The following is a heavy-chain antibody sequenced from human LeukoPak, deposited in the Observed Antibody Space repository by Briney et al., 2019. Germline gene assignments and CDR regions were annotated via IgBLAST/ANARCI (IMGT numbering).Heavy chain of an antibody. CDR2: ITHRGST. V-gene: IGHV4-34*01. CDR1: GGAFSGYY. J-gene: IGHJ4*02. Sequence: SETLSLTCAVYGGAFSGYYWGCIREPPGKGLEWIGEITHRGSTNYNPSLKSRVTISADTSKNQFSLKPSSATAADTAVYYCASFPQRRLPTAHWGQGTLVTVSS. D-gene: IGHD4-17*01. CDR3: ASFPQRRLPTAH.